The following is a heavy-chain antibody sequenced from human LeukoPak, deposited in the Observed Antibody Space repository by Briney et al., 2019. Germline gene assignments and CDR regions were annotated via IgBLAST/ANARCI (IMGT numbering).Heavy chain of an antibody. CDR3: ANAVATGY. V-gene: IGHV3-33*06. CDR2: IWYDGSNK. J-gene: IGHJ4*02. CDR1: GFTFSSYG. D-gene: IGHD6-19*01. Sequence: GRSLRLSCAASGFTFSSYGMHWVRQAPGKGPEWVALIWYDGSNKYYADSVKGRFTISRDNSKNTLYLQMNSLRAEDTAVYYCANAVATGYWGRGTLVTVSS.